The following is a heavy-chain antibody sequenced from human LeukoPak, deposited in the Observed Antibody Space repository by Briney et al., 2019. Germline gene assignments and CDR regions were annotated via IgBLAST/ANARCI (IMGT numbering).Heavy chain of an antibody. CDR3: ARARTTRGFDY. CDR2: IWYDGSNK. V-gene: IGHV3-33*01. D-gene: IGHD4-17*01. J-gene: IGHJ4*02. Sequence: QPGRSLRLSCAASGFTFSSYGMHWVRQAPGKGLEWVAVIWYDGSNKYYADSVKGRFTISRDNSKNTLYLQMNSLRAEDTAVYYCARARTTRGFDYWGQGTLVTVSS. CDR1: GFTFSSYG.